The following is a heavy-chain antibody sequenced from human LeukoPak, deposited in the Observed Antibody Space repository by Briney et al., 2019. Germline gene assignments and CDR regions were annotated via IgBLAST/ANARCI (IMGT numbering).Heavy chain of an antibody. V-gene: IGHV4-34*01. CDR2: INHSGST. J-gene: IGHJ6*02. CDR3: ARPGYSNLYYYYGMDV. D-gene: IGHD6-13*01. CDR1: GGSFSGYY. Sequence: PSETLSLTCAVYGGSFSGYYWSWIRQPPGKGLEWIGEINHSGSTNYNPSLKSRVTISVDTSKNQFSLRLSSVTAADTAVYYCARPGYSNLYYYYGMDVWGQGTTVTVSS.